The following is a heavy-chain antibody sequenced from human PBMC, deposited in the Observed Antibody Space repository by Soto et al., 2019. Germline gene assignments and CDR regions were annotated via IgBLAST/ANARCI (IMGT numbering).Heavy chain of an antibody. CDR1: ALPFSTYV. Sequence: QLVESGGGVVQPGRSLKIPCAASALPFSTYVMHWVRQAPGRGLDWVALKSSDGSSQYYADSVKSRFTTFRENSNGTLYLQMNSLRPDDTAVYYCARDFLEDYGIQKFPKSYFDSWGQGTLVTVSA. CDR3: ARDFLEDYGIQKFPKSYFDS. V-gene: IGHV3-30-3*01. D-gene: IGHD4-17*01. CDR2: KSSDGSSQ. J-gene: IGHJ4*02.